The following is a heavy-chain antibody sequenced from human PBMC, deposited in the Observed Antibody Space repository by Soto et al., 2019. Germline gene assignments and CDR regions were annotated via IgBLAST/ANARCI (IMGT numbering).Heavy chain of an antibody. CDR3: AVGGSGYDFWSGYPRRFDY. D-gene: IGHD3-3*01. CDR2: INPSGGST. Sequence: QVQLVQSGAEVKKPGASVKVSCKASGYTFTSYYMHWVRQAPGQGLEWMGIINPSGGSTSYAQKFQGRVTMTRDTSTSTVYIELSSLRSEDTAVYYCAVGGSGYDFWSGYPRRFDYWGQGTLVTVSS. V-gene: IGHV1-46*01. J-gene: IGHJ4*02. CDR1: GYTFTSYY.